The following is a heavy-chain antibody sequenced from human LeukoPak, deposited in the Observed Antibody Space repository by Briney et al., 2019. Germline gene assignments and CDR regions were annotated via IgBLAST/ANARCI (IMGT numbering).Heavy chain of an antibody. CDR3: ASQQYPYEGPTDY. J-gene: IGHJ4*02. Sequence: SETLSLTCTVSGGSISSGDYYWSWIRQPPGKGLEWIGYIYYSGSTYYNPSLKSRVTISVDTSKNQFSLKLSSATAADTAVYYCASQQYPYEGPTDYWGQGTLVTVSS. CDR1: GGSISSGDYY. D-gene: IGHD3-3*01. V-gene: IGHV4-30-4*01. CDR2: IYYSGST.